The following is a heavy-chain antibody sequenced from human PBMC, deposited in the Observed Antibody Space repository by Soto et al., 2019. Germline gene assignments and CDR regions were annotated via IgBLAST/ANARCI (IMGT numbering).Heavy chain of an antibody. Sequence: ASVKVSCKASGYTXTSYAMHWVRQAPGQRLEWMGWINAGNGNTKYSQKFQGRVTITRDTSASTAYMELSSLRSEDTAVYYCARGVAAVAGHNNDYYYYYGMDVWGQGTTVTVSS. CDR3: ARGVAAVAGHNNDYYYYYGMDV. CDR1: GYTXTSYA. D-gene: IGHD6-19*01. V-gene: IGHV1-3*01. J-gene: IGHJ6*02. CDR2: INAGNGNT.